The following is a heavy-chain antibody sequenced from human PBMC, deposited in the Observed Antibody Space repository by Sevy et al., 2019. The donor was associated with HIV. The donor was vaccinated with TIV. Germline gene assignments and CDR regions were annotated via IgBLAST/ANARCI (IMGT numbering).Heavy chain of an antibody. CDR3: ARDVSHTGRFGAFDI. Sequence: ASVKVSCKASGYTFTNYGISWVRQAPGQGLEWMGWISAHNGNTNYAQKLQGRVTMTTDTSTSTASMELRSLRSDDTAVYYCARDVSHTGRFGAFDIWGQGTMVTVSS. CDR2: ISAHNGNT. V-gene: IGHV1-18*01. D-gene: IGHD3-3*01. CDR1: GYTFTNYG. J-gene: IGHJ3*02.